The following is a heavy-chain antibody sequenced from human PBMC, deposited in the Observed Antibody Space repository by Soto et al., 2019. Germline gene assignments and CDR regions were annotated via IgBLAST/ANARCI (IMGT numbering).Heavy chain of an antibody. CDR3: ARDGGIALTTFDY. CDR2: TYYRSRWHN. D-gene: IGHD4-17*01. J-gene: IGHJ4*02. CDR1: GDSVSDNTAA. V-gene: IGHV6-1*01. Sequence: SQTLSLTCAISGDSVSDNTAAWNWIRQSPSRGLEWLGRTYYRSRWHNDYAVSVRSRISINPDTSKNQFSLQLNSVTPEDTAVYYCARDGGIALTTFDYWGQGSLVTVSS.